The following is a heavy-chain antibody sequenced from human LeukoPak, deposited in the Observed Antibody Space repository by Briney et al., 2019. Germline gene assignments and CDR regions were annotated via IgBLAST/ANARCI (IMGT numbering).Heavy chain of an antibody. CDR2: IYYSGST. V-gene: IGHV4-59*08. J-gene: IGHJ3*02. D-gene: IGHD3-9*01. CDR1: GGSISSYY. CDR3: ASYYDILTGRWGAFDI. Sequence: SETLSLTCTVSGGSISSYYWSWIRQPPGKGLEWIGYIYYSGSTNYNPSLKSRVTISVDTSKNQFSLKLSSVTAADTAVYYCASYYDILTGRWGAFDIWGQGTMVTVSS.